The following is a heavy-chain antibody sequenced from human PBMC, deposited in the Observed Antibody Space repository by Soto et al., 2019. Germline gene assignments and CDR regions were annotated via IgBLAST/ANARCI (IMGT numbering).Heavy chain of an antibody. V-gene: IGHV6-1*01. J-gene: IGHJ4*02. CDR1: GDSVSSNTAA. CDR2: TYYRSNWRH. CDR3: ARGVAGSGFDL. Sequence: PSQTLSLTCVTSGDSVSSNTAAWNWIRSSPSRGLKWLGRTYYRSNWRHDYAVSVKSRITVNPDTSRNHFSLQLNSVTPDDTAVYYCARGVAGSGFDLWGQGTLVTVSS. D-gene: IGHD6-19*01.